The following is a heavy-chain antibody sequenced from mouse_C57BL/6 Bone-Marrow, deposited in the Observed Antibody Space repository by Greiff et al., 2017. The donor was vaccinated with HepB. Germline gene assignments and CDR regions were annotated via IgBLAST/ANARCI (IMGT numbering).Heavy chain of an antibody. V-gene: IGHV1-82*01. J-gene: IGHJ1*03. D-gene: IGHD2-4*01. CDR2: IYPGDGDT. Sequence: QVQLQQSGPELVKPGASVKISCKASGYAFSSSWMNWVKQRPGKGLEWIGRIYPGDGDTNYNGKFKGKATLTADKSSSTAYMQLSSLTSEDSAVYFCARGDYDRYWDFDVWGTGTTVTVSS. CDR1: GYAFSSSW. CDR3: ARGDYDRYWDFDV.